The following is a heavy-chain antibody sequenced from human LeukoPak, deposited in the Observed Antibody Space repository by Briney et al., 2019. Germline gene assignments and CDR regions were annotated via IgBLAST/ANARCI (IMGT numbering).Heavy chain of an antibody. CDR3: VRKQLGYCSGGSCNWFDP. Sequence: SETLSPTCGVSGGSISSSNWWSWVRQPPGKGLEWIGEIYHSGSTNYSPSLKSRVTISVDKSKNQFSLKLSSVTAADTAVYYCVRKQLGYCSGGSCNWFDPWGQGTLVTVSS. CDR1: GGSISSSNW. D-gene: IGHD2-15*01. CDR2: IYHSGST. J-gene: IGHJ5*02. V-gene: IGHV4-4*02.